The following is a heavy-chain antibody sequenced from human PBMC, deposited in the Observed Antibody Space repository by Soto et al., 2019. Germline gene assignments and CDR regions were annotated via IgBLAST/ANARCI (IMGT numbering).Heavy chain of an antibody. CDR3: ARLPSRHLVDY. CDR2: MFYGVST. Sequence: SETLSLTCTVSGSSINSSGYYWGWIRQPPGKGLEWIGSMFYGVSTYYNPSLKSRVTVSVDTSKNQFSLNLRSVTAADTAVYYCARLPSRHLVDYWGQGTLVT. D-gene: IGHD3-3*02. V-gene: IGHV4-39*01. CDR1: GSSINSSGYY. J-gene: IGHJ4*02.